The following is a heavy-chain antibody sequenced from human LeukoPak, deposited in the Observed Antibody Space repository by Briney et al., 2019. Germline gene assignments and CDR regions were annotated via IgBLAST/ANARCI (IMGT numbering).Heavy chain of an antibody. Sequence: PSETLSLTCTVSGGSISNTNYYWGWIRQPPGKGLEWIGNIYYSGNNYHNPSLKSRVTVSVGTSKNQFSLNLSSVTAADTAVYYCARLGLRPQIFDYWGQGTLVTVSS. CDR3: ARLGLRPQIFDY. V-gene: IGHV4-39*07. CDR2: IYYSGNN. J-gene: IGHJ4*02. D-gene: IGHD1-7*01. CDR1: GGSISNTNYY.